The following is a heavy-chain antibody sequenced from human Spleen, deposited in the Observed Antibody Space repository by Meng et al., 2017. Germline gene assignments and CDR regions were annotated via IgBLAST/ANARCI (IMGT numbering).Heavy chain of an antibody. J-gene: IGHJ4*02. Sequence: GGSLRLSCAASGFIFNRYAMHWVRQAPGKGLECVAVISHDESNTFYADSVKGRFTISRDNSKSTVYLQMNSLRPEDTAVYYCARDSRSGYSYGTFDYWGQGTLVTVSS. V-gene: IGHV3-30*01. CDR2: ISHDESNT. CDR1: GFIFNRYA. CDR3: ARDSRSGYSYGTFDY. D-gene: IGHD5-18*01.